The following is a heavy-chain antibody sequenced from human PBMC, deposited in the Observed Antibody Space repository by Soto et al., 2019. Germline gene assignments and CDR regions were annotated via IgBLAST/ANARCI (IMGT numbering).Heavy chain of an antibody. CDR2: ISAYNGDT. J-gene: IGHJ4*01. CDR1: GYTFTSYG. D-gene: IGHD6-19*01. CDR3: ARAYSSGWYARY. V-gene: IGHV1-18*01. Sequence: QVQLVQSGAEVKKPGASVKVSCKASGYTFTSYGINWVRQAPGQGLEWMGWISAYNGDTNYAQKFQGRVTMTTDTSASRVYMDLRSLRSYDTAVYFCARAYSSGWYARYWGHGTLVIVSS.